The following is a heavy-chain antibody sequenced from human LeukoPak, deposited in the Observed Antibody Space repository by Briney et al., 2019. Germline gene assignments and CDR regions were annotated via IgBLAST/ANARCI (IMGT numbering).Heavy chain of an antibody. CDR2: ISDTGEST. Sequence: GGSLRLSCAASGFTFSTHAMSWVRQVSGKGLEWVSSISDTGESTYYADYVKGRFTISRDNSKNTLYLQMNSLRAEDTAVYNCARLIGDYNGNSGSWGQGTLVTVSS. D-gene: IGHD4-23*01. CDR1: GFTFSTHA. CDR3: ARLIGDYNGNSGS. J-gene: IGHJ5*02. V-gene: IGHV3-23*01.